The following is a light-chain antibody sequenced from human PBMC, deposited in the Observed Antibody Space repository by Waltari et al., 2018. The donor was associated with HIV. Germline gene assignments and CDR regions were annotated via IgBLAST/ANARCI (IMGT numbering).Light chain of an antibody. V-gene: IGLV2-14*03. CDR2: DVS. J-gene: IGLJ3*02. CDR3: SSYTSINTWV. Sequence: QSALPQPASVSGSPVKSITISCPGTSSDVGGYNYVSWYQQHPGKAPKLMIFDVSNRPSGVSNRFSGSKSGNTASLTISGLQAEDEADYYCSSYTSINTWVFGTGTKLTVL. CDR1: SSDVGGYNY.